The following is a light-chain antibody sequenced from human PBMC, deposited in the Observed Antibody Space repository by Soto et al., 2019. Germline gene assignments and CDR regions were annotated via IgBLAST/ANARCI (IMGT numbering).Light chain of an antibody. CDR2: GAS. V-gene: IGKV3-20*01. Sequence: EIVLTQSPGTLSLSPGDSATLSCRASQSVSSSYLAWYQQKPGQAPRLLIYGASSRATGIPDRFSGSGSGTDFTLTISRLEPEDFAVYYCQQYGSSPLTFGGGTKVDIK. CDR1: QSVSSSY. J-gene: IGKJ4*01. CDR3: QQYGSSPLT.